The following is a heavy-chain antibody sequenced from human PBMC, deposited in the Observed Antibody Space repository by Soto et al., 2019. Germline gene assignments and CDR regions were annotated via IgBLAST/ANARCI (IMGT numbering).Heavy chain of an antibody. CDR3: ARKSSGSYYNNVRRGFDY. D-gene: IGHD3-10*01. CDR1: GGSFSGYY. V-gene: IGHV4-34*01. Sequence: SETLSLTCAVYGGSFSGYYWSWIRQPPGKGLEWIGEINHSGSTNYNPSLKSRVTMSVDTSKNQFSLKLSPVTAADTAVYYCARKSSGSYYNNVRRGFDYWGQGTLVTVSS. CDR2: INHSGST. J-gene: IGHJ4*02.